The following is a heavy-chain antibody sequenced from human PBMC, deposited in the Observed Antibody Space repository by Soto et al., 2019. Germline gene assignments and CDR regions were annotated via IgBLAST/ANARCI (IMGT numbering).Heavy chain of an antibody. CDR3: ASCSGGSCHNNYYMDV. Sequence: SETLSLTCTVSGGSISSSSYYWGWIRQPPGKGLEWIGSIYYSGSTYYNPSLKSRVTISVDTSKNQFSLKLSSVTAADTAVYYCASCSGGSCHNNYYMDVWGKGTTVTVSS. CDR1: GGSISSSSYY. V-gene: IGHV4-39*01. J-gene: IGHJ6*03. CDR2: IYYSGST. D-gene: IGHD2-15*01.